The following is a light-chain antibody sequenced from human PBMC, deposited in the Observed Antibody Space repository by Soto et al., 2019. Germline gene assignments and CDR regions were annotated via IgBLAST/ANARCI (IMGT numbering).Light chain of an antibody. J-gene: IGKJ5*01. CDR2: TAS. V-gene: IGKV1-12*01. CDR3: QHANSFPPAPIT. Sequence: DTQMTQSPSSVSASVGDRVTITCRASQGISNWLAWYQQKPGKAPKLLIYTASGLQSGVPSRFSVSGSGTDFTLTISSLQPEDVATDYCQHANSFPPAPITFGQGTRLEIK. CDR1: QGISNW.